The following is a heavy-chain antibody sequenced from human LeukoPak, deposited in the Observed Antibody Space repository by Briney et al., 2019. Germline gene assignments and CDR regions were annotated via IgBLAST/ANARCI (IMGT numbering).Heavy chain of an antibody. V-gene: IGHV3-30*01. CDR2: ISYDGSNK. J-gene: IGHJ4*02. D-gene: IGHD1-26*01. Sequence: GRSLRLSCAASGFTFSSYAMHWVRQAPGKGLEWVAVISYDGSNKYYADSAKGRFTISRDNSKNTLYLQMNSLRAEDTAVYYCARANGGSLLDGGYYFDYWGQGTLVTVSS. CDR1: GFTFSSYA. CDR3: ARANGGSLLDGGYYFDY.